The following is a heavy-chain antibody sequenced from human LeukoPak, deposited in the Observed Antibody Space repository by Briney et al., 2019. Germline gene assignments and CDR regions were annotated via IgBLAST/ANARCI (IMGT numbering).Heavy chain of an antibody. J-gene: IGHJ4*02. CDR2: ISSSSSYI. CDR1: GFTFSSYS. V-gene: IGHV3-21*01. D-gene: IGHD4-11*01. Sequence: GGSLRLSCAASGFTFSSYSMNWVRQAPGQGLEWVSSISSSSSYIYYADSVKGRFTISRDNAKNSLYLQMNSLRAEDTAVYYCARGHDYSNYHFFDYWGQGTLVTVSS. CDR3: ARGHDYSNYHFFDY.